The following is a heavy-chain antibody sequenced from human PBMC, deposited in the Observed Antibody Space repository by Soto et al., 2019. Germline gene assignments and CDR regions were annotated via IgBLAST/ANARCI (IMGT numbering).Heavy chain of an antibody. CDR2: INAANGDT. D-gene: IGHD3-3*01. Sequence: APVEVSCKACGYTYTSYGSHWVRQAPGQRLEWMGWINAANGDTKYSPKFQGRVTITADESTSTAYMELSSLRSEDTAVYYCAYAFWSGYYEAQDYYYYYGMDVWGQGTTVTVSS. CDR1: GYTYTSYG. CDR3: AYAFWSGYYEAQDYYYYYGMDV. V-gene: IGHV1-3*01. J-gene: IGHJ6*02.